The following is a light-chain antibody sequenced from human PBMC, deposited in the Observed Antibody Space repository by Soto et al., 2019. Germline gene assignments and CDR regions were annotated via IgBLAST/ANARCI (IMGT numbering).Light chain of an antibody. Sequence: ETVLTQSPARLSLSPGERATLSCRAGQSVSDYLAWYQQKPGQAPRLLIYDASNRATGIPARFSGSGSETDFTLTISSLEPEDFAVYYCHQRSSWPQSFGQGTKVDNK. CDR2: DAS. CDR1: QSVSDY. J-gene: IGKJ1*01. CDR3: HQRSSWPQS. V-gene: IGKV3-11*01.